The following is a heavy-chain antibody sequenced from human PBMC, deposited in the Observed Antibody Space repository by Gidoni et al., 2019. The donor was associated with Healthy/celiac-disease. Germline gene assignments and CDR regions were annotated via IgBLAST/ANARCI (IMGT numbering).Heavy chain of an antibody. CDR3: ARGPHYGSGSYFGYYGMDV. J-gene: IGHJ6*02. V-gene: IGHV4-34*01. D-gene: IGHD3-10*01. CDR1: GGSFSGYS. Sequence: VQLQQWGAGLLKPSETMSLPCAVYGGSFSGYSWSWIRQPPGKGLEWIGEINHSGSTNYNPSLKRRVTISVDTPKHQFSLKLSSVTAADTAVYYCARGPHYGSGSYFGYYGMDVWGQGTTVTVS. CDR2: INHSGST.